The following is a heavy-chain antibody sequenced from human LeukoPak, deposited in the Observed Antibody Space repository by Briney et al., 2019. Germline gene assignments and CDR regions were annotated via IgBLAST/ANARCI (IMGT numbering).Heavy chain of an antibody. CDR2: IRSGGST. D-gene: IGHD1-1*01. CDR1: GFTVSSSY. V-gene: IGHV3-53*01. CDR3: AKATGYFYYYGMDV. J-gene: IGHJ6*02. Sequence: GGSLRLSCAASGFTVSSSYMTWVRQAPGKGLEWVSVIRSGGSTVYADSVKGRFTISRDNSKNTLYLQMNSLRAEDTAVYYCAKATGYFYYYGMDVWGQGTTVTVSS.